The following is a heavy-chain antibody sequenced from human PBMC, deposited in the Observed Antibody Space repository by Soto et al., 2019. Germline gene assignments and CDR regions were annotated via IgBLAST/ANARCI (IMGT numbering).Heavy chain of an antibody. J-gene: IGHJ6*02. Sequence: QVQLVQSGAEVKKPGSSVKVSCKASGGTFSSYAISWVRQAPGQGLEWMGGIIPIFGTANYAQKFQGRVTIXXDXSXXTAYMELSSLRSEDTAVYYCASGKHYPLYYYGMDVWGQGTTATVSS. CDR2: IIPIFGTA. V-gene: IGHV1-69*12. D-gene: IGHD3-3*02. CDR1: GGTFSSYA. CDR3: ASGKHYPLYYYGMDV.